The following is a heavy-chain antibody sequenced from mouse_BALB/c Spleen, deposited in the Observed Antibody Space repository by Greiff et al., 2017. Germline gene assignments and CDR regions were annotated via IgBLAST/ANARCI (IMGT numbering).Heavy chain of an antibody. Sequence: DVQLQESGPGLVKPSQSLSLTCSVTGYSITSGYYWNWIRQFPGNKLEWMGYISYDGSNNYNPSLKNRISITRDTSKNQFFLKLNSVTTEDTATYYCARGGYYRYEDDWGQGTTLTVSS. CDR3: ARGGYYRYEDD. CDR2: ISYDGSN. CDR1: GYSITSGYY. V-gene: IGHV3-6*02. J-gene: IGHJ2*01. D-gene: IGHD2-14*01.